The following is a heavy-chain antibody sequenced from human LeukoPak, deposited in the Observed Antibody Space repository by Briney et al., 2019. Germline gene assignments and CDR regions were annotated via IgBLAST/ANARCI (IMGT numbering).Heavy chain of an antibody. D-gene: IGHD3-10*01. CDR2: ISSSGSTI. CDR1: GFTFSSYE. CDR3: ARGSRGVAESYFDN. Sequence: GGSLRLSCAASGFTFSSYEMNWVRQAPGKGLEWVSYISSSGSTIYYADSVKGRFTISRDDAKNSLYLQMNSLRVEDTAIYYCARGSRGVAESYFDNWGQGILVTVSS. J-gene: IGHJ4*02. V-gene: IGHV3-48*03.